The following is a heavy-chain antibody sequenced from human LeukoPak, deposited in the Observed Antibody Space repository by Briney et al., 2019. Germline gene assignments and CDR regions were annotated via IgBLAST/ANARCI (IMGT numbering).Heavy chain of an antibody. Sequence: PGGSLRLSCAASGFTFSSFWIHWVRQAPGKGPVWVSRINTDGSNTIYADSVKGRFTISRDNAKNTLFLQMNSLRAEDTAVYYCARDESIAGPTTADYWGQGTLVSVSS. J-gene: IGHJ4*02. CDR1: GFTFSSFW. D-gene: IGHD1-26*01. V-gene: IGHV3-74*01. CDR3: ARDESIAGPTTADY. CDR2: INTDGSNT.